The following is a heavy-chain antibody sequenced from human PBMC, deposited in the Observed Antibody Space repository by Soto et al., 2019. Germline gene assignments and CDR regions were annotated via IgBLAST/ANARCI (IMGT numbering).Heavy chain of an antibody. D-gene: IGHD3-22*01. CDR3: ARDPIFYYASSGYGGSYFDY. V-gene: IGHV4-30-4*01. J-gene: IGHJ4*02. CDR2: IYHSGST. CDR1: GASVTSDDYY. Sequence: SETLSLTCGVSGASVTSDDYYWSWIRHPPGKGLEWIGYIYHSGSTYYNPSLKSRVSISIDTSQSQFSLKLTSLTAADTAVYYCARDPIFYYASSGYGGSYFDYWGQGSRVTVSS.